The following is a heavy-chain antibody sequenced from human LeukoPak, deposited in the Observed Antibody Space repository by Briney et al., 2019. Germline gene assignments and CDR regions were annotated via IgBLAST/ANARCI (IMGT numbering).Heavy chain of an antibody. CDR3: AKARGDGYNDAFDM. CDR1: GFTFSNYG. Sequence: GGSLRLSCAASGFTFSNYGMHWVRQAPGKGLEWMALIRYDRNNEYYADSVKGRFTVSGDNSKNTLYLQMNSLGPEDTAIYYCAKARGDGYNDAFDMWGQGTMVTVSS. D-gene: IGHD5-24*01. J-gene: IGHJ3*02. CDR2: IRYDRNNE. V-gene: IGHV3-30*02.